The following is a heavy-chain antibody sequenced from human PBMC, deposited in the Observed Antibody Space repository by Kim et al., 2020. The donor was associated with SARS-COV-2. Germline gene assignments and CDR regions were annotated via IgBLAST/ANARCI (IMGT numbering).Heavy chain of an antibody. CDR3: ASTYCSSTSCLYYYYYYGMDV. CDR2: ISSSSSYI. D-gene: IGHD2-2*01. CDR1: GFTFSSYS. Sequence: GGSLRLSCAASGFTFSSYSMNWVRQAPGKGLEWVSSISSSSSYIYYADSVKGRFTISRDNAKNSLYLQMNSLRAEDTAVYYCASTYCSSTSCLYYYYYYGMDVWGQGTTVTVSS. J-gene: IGHJ6*02. V-gene: IGHV3-21*01.